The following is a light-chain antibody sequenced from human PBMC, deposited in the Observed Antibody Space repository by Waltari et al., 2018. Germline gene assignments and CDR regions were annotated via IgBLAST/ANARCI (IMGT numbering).Light chain of an antibody. Sequence: DIQMTQSPSTLSASVGDRVPMTCRSSQRSENWLAWYHQKPAQAPKVIISKSSTSDSGVPSRFRGSGFGTEFTLTISSLQPDDLATYYCQQYHSDFLTFGGGTKVEIK. J-gene: IGKJ4*01. CDR1: QRSENW. CDR2: KSS. V-gene: IGKV1-5*03. CDR3: QQYHSDFLT.